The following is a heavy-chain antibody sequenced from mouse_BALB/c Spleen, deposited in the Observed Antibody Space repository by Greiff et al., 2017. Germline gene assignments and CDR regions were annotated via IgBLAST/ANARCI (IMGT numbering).Heavy chain of an antibody. CDR1: GFTFSSFG. V-gene: IGHV5-17*02. J-gene: IGHJ4*01. Sequence: EVQRVESGGGLVQPGGSRKLSCAASGFTFSSFGMHWVRQAPEKGLEWVAYISSGSSTIYYADTVKGRFTISRDNPKNTLFLQMTSLRSEDTAMYYCARQGLYAMDYWGQGTSVTVSS. CDR2: ISSGSSTI. CDR3: ARQGLYAMDY.